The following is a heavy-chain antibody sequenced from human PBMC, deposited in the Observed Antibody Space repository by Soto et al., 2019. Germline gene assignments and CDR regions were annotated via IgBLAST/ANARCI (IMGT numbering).Heavy chain of an antibody. CDR2: ISYDGSNK. CDR3: AKDQGSSSSDYYYYYGMDV. V-gene: IGHV3-30*18. CDR1: VFTFISYG. D-gene: IGHD6-6*01. Sequence: GGSLRLSCASSVFTFISYGMHWVRQAPGKGLEWVAVISYDGSNKYYADSVKGRFTISRDNSKNTLYLQMNSLRAEDTAVYYCAKDQGSSSSDYYYYYGMDVWGQGTTVTVSS. J-gene: IGHJ6*02.